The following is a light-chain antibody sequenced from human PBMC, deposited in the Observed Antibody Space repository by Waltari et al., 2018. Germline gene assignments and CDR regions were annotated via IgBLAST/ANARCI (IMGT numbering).Light chain of an antibody. CDR2: GQD. CDR3: HSRDTISTRV. J-gene: IGLJ3*02. Sequence: SSELTQDPAVSVALGQTVRHTCQGDSLRRYYARWYQQRPGQAPRLVRFGQDNRPPGIPDRFSGSTSGDTASLTITGAQAEDEADYYCHSRDTISTRVFGGGTRLTV. CDR1: SLRRYY. V-gene: IGLV3-19*01.